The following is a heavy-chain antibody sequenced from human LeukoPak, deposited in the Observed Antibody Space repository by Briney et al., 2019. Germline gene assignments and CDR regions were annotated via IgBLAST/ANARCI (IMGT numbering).Heavy chain of an antibody. CDR3: TRVGYIDEGIDY. CDR1: GFPFSSYW. Sequence: GGSLRLSCVASGFPFSSYWMTWVRQAPGKGLEWVANIKQDGSKKSYVDSVKGRFTISRDNAKNPLYLQMNSLRAKDTAIYYCTRVGYIDEGIDYWGQGTLVTVSS. CDR2: IKQDGSKK. V-gene: IGHV3-7*04. J-gene: IGHJ4*02. D-gene: IGHD5-24*01.